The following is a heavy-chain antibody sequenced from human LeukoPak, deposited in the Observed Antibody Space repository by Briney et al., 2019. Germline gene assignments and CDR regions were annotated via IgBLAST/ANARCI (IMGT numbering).Heavy chain of an antibody. CDR1: GYTFTGYY. J-gene: IGHJ4*02. CDR3: ARGPVRTMVRGNPFDY. D-gene: IGHD3-10*01. Sequence: ASVKVSCKASGYTFTGYYMHWVRQAPGQGLEWMGWINPNSGGTNYAQKFQGWVTMTRDTSISTAYMELSRLRFDDTAVYYCARGPVRTMVRGNPFDYWGQGTLVTVSS. V-gene: IGHV1-2*04. CDR2: INPNSGGT.